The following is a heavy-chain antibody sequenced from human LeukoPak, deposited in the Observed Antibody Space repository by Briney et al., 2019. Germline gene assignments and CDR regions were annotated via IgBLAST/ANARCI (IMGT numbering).Heavy chain of an antibody. CDR3: ARDLRMGGPWRQFDY. J-gene: IGHJ4*02. CDR1: GYSIRSGYY. D-gene: IGHD3-16*01. CDR2: TYHSGGT. V-gene: IGHV4-38-2*02. Sequence: PSETLSLTCTVSGYSIRSGYYWAWIRQPPGKGLEWIGSTYHSGGTDYNPSLESQVSISVDTSKNQFSLQLNSLTAADTAVYYCARDLRMGGPWRQFDYWGQGTLVTVSS.